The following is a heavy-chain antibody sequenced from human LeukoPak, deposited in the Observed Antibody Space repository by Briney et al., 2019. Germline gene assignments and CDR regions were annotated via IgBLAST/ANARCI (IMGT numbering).Heavy chain of an antibody. D-gene: IGHD4-17*01. J-gene: IGHJ6*03. CDR1: GYTFTGYY. CDR3: ARVWDDYGDYGDYYYYYYMDV. V-gene: IGHV1-2*02. Sequence: ASVKVSCKASGYTFTGYYMHWVRQAPGQGLEWMGWINPNSGGTNYAQKFQGRVTMTRDTSISTAYMELSRLRSDDTAVYYCARVWDDYGDYGDYYYYYYMDVWGKGTTVTVSS. CDR2: INPNSGGT.